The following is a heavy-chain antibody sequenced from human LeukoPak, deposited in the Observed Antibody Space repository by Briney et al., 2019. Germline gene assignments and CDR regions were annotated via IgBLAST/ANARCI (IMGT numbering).Heavy chain of an antibody. J-gene: IGHJ4*02. CDR1: GLTFSSYA. V-gene: IGHV3-23*01. D-gene: IGHD6-19*01. CDR2: ISGSGGST. CDR3: AKVSGSGWYYFDY. Sequence: SGGSLRLSCAASGLTFSSYAMSWVRQAPGKGLEWVSAISGSGGSTYYADSVKGRFTISRDYSKNTLYLQMNSLRAEDTAVYYCAKVSGSGWYYFDYWGQGTLVTVSS.